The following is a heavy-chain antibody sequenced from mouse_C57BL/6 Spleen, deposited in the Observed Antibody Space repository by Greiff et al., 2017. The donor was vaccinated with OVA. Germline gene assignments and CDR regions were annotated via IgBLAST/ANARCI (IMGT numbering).Heavy chain of an antibody. Sequence: QVQLQQPGAELVKPGASVKMSCKASGYTFTSYWITWVKQRPGQGLEWIGDIYPGSGSTNYNEKFKSKATLTVDTSSSTAYMQLSSLTAEDSAVYDCAVGSRGGYYAWDFDVWGTGTTVTVSS. V-gene: IGHV1-55*01. CDR3: AVGSRGGYYAWDFDV. CDR2: IYPGSGST. CDR1: GYTFTSYW. D-gene: IGHD2-3*01. J-gene: IGHJ1*03.